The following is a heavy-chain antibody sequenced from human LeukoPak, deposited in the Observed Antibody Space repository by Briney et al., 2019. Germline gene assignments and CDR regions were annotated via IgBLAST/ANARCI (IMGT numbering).Heavy chain of an antibody. J-gene: IGHJ5*02. V-gene: IGHV4-38-2*02. D-gene: IGHD3-3*01. CDR2: IYHSGST. CDR1: GYSISSGYY. Sequence: SETLSLTCAVSGYSISSGYYWGWIRKPPGKGLEWIGSIYHSGSTYYNPSLKSRVTISVDTSKNQFSLKLSSVTAADTAVYYCARDLRFLEWSLSSFDPWGQGTLVTVSS. CDR3: ARDLRFLEWSLSSFDP.